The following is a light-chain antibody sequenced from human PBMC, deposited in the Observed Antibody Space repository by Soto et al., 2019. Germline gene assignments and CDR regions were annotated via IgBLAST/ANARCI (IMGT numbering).Light chain of an antibody. J-gene: IGLJ1*01. CDR3: SSYTSSNTPDV. CDR2: EVT. V-gene: IGLV2-14*01. Sequence: QSALPQPPSVSGYPGQSITISIPGSSSDVGAYNFVSWYQHHPGKAPKLILYEVTTRPSGVSSRFSGSKSGNTASLTISGLQADDEANYYCSSYTSSNTPDVFGTGTKGNVL. CDR1: SSDVGAYNF.